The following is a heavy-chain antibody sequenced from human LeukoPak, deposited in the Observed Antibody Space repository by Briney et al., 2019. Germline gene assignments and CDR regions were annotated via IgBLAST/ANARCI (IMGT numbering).Heavy chain of an antibody. J-gene: IGHJ3*02. D-gene: IGHD4-23*01. CDR2: IYYSGST. Sequence: SETLSLTCTVSGGSISSYYWSWIRQPPGKGLERIGYIYYSGSTNYNPSLKSRVTISVDTSKNQFSLKLSSVTAADTAVYYCARDRYGGGDAFDIWGQGTMVTVSS. CDR1: GGSISSYY. V-gene: IGHV4-59*01. CDR3: ARDRYGGGDAFDI.